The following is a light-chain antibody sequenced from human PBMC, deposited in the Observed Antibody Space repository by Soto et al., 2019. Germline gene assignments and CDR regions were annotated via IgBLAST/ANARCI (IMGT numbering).Light chain of an antibody. V-gene: IGKV3-20*01. Sequence: DIVLTQTPGTLSLSPVERATLSCRASQRVGSNYLAWYQQKPGQAPRLLIYGASSRATGIPDRFSGSGSGTDFTLTISRLEPEDFAVYYCQQYGSSLTWTFGQGTKVDIK. J-gene: IGKJ1*01. CDR2: GAS. CDR3: QQYGSSLTWT. CDR1: QRVGSNY.